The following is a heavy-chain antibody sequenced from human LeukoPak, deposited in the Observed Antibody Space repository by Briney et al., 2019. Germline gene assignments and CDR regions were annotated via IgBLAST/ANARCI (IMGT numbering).Heavy chain of an antibody. CDR1: GFTFTTAW. CDR2: IKSKADGGGT. V-gene: IGHV3-15*01. CDR3: TTGSSGGSCRNSFDI. J-gene: IGHJ3*02. D-gene: IGHD2-15*01. Sequence: PGGSLRLSCAASGFTFTTAWMGWVRQVPGKGLEWVGRIKSKADGGGTGYAAPINGRLTISRDNSRNTLYLQMNSLKTEDTAVYYCTTGSSGGSCRNSFDIWGQGTMVTVSS.